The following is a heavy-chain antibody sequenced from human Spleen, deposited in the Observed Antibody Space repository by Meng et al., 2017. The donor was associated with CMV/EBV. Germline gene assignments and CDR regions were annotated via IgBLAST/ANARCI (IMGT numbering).Heavy chain of an antibody. D-gene: IGHD5/OR15-5a*01. CDR2: IKQDGSEK. CDR3: ARGVRDY. J-gene: IGHJ4*02. CDR1: GFTLNSYT. V-gene: IGHV3-7*03. Sequence: GGSLRLSCAASGFTLNSYTVHWVRQAPGKGLEWVANIKQDGSEKYYVDSVKGRFTISRDNSKNTLYLQMNTLRAEDTAVYYCARGVRDYWGQGTLVTVSS.